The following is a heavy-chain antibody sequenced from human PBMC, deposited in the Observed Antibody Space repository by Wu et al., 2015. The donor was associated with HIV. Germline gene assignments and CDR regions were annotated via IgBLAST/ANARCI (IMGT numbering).Heavy chain of an antibody. D-gene: IGHD5-18*01. V-gene: IGHV1-69*13. Sequence: QVQLVQSGAEVKKPGSSVKVSCKASGGTFSSYAISWVRRAPGQGLEWMGRIIPIFGTANYAQKFQGRVTITADESTSTAYMELSSLRSEDTAVYYCARSGQYVDTGSGPRYYYYGMDVWGQGTTVTVSS. CDR2: IIPIFGTA. J-gene: IGHJ6*02. CDR3: ARSGQYVDTGSGPRYYYYGMDV. CDR1: GGTFSSYA.